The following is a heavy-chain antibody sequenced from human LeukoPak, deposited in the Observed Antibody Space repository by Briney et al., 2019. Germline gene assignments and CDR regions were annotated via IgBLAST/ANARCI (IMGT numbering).Heavy chain of an antibody. V-gene: IGHV3-66*01. CDR3: AKDGITMIVVAAFDY. Sequence: PGGSLRLSCAASGFTVSSNYMTWVRQAPGKGLEWASVIYSGGNTYYADSVKGRFSISRDNSKNTLYLQMNSLRAEDTAVYYCAKDGITMIVVAAFDYWGQGTLVTVSS. CDR2: IYSGGNT. J-gene: IGHJ4*02. CDR1: GFTVSSNY. D-gene: IGHD3-22*01.